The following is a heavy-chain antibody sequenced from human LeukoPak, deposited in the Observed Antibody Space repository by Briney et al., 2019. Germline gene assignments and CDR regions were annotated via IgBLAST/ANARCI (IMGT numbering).Heavy chain of an antibody. J-gene: IGHJ6*04. V-gene: IGHV4-34*01. Sequence: PSETLSLTCAVYGGSFSDYYWNWIRQPPGKGLEGIGEINHSGTTNYNPSLKSRVTISVDTSKNQFSLRLSAVTAADTALYHRARGLRLPSRSAPAVPHVWAKGTTVTVSA. CDR3: ARGLRLPSRSAPAVPHV. CDR2: INHSGTT. CDR1: GGSFSDYY. D-gene: IGHD2-2*01.